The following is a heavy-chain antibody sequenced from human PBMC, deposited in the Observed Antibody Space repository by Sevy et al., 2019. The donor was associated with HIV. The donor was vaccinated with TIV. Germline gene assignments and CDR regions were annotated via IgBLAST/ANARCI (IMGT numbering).Heavy chain of an antibody. CDR1: GYTFTGYY. Sequence: ASVKVSCKASGYTFTGYYMHWVRQAPGQGLEWMGWINPNSGGTNYAQKFQGRVTMTRDMSISTAYMELSRLRSDDTAVYYCARGPGIAVAGGWGYYYYYMDVWGKGTTVTVSS. CDR3: ARGPGIAVAGGWGYYYYYMDV. D-gene: IGHD6-19*01. CDR2: INPNSGGT. V-gene: IGHV1-2*02. J-gene: IGHJ6*03.